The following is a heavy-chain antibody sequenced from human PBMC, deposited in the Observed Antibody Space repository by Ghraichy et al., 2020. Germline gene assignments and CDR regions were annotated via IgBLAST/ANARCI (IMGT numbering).Heavy chain of an antibody. D-gene: IGHD3-22*01. V-gene: IGHV3-7*04. CDR2: IKHDGSET. CDR3: ARDDTSGHYGSDY. Sequence: LSLTCAASGFTFNRHWMTWVRQAPGKGLEWVANIKHDGSETFYVDSVKGRFTISRDNAKRSLHLQMNSLRPEDTAVYYCARDDTSGHYGSDYWGQGTLVTVSS. J-gene: IGHJ4*02. CDR1: GFTFNRHW.